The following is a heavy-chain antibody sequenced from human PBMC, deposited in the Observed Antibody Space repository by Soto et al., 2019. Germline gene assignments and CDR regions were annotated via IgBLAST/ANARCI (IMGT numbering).Heavy chain of an antibody. CDR2: ISAYNGNT. CDR3: ARSTAMVPVGYIDY. CDR1: GYTFTSYG. Sequence: ASVKVSCKASGYTFTSYGISWVRQAPGQGLEWMGWISAYNGNTNYAQKLQGRVTMTTDTSTSTAYMELRSLRSDDTAVYYCARSTAMVPVGYIDYWGQGTLVTVSS. J-gene: IGHJ4*02. V-gene: IGHV1-18*01. D-gene: IGHD5-18*01.